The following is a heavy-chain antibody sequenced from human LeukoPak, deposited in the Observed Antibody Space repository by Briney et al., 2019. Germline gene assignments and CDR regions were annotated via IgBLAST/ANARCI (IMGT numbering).Heavy chain of an antibody. CDR1: GGSINDYY. J-gene: IGHJ6*03. D-gene: IGHD3-10*01. CDR2: IYHSGST. V-gene: IGHV4-38-2*02. CDR3: ARSITLVRGVIIGYYYMDV. Sequence: SETLSLTCTVSGGSINDYYWSWIRQPPGKGLEWIGTIYHSGSTYYNPSLKSRVTISLDTSMNKFSLKLISVTAADTAVYYCARSITLVRGVIIGYYYMDVWGKGTTVTVSS.